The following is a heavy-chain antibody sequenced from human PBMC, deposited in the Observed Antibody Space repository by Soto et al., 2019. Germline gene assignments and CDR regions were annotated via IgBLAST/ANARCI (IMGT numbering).Heavy chain of an antibody. Sequence: PGESLKISCKGSGYSFTIYWIGWVRQMPGKGLEWMGIIYPGDSDTRYSPSFQGQVTISADKSISTAYLQWSSLKASDTAMYYCARSXYDFWRGYNYYYYGMDVWGQGTTVTVSS. CDR2: IYPGDSDT. V-gene: IGHV5-51*01. D-gene: IGHD3-3*01. J-gene: IGHJ6*02. CDR3: ARSXYDFWRGYNYYYYGMDV. CDR1: GYSFTIYW.